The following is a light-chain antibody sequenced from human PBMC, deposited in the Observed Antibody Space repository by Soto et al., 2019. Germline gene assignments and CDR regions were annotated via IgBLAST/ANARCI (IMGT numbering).Light chain of an antibody. CDR2: DVS. V-gene: IGKV3D-15*01. Sequence: EIVMTQSPATLSVSPGERATLYCRAGQGVTTNFAWYQQKSGQSPRLLIYDVSIRATGVPARFSGTGSETEFTLTISGLQSEDSAVYFCQQYNNWPFSFGPGTRLEIK. CDR1: QGVTTN. J-gene: IGKJ5*01. CDR3: QQYNNWPFS.